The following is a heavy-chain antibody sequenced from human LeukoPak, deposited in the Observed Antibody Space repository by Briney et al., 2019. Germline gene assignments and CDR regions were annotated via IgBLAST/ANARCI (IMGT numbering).Heavy chain of an antibody. V-gene: IGHV2-70*20. D-gene: IGHD6-6*01. CDR2: IDWDDDK. CDR3: ARMVDGAARSIRDYYYYYMDV. Sequence: SGPTLVNPTQTLTLTCTFSGFSLSTSGMCVSWVRQPPGKALEWLALIDWDDDKYYSTSLKTRLTISKDTSKNQVVLTMTNMDPVDTATYYCARMVDGAARSIRDYYYYYMDVWGKGTTVTVSS. J-gene: IGHJ6*03. CDR1: GFSLSTSGMC.